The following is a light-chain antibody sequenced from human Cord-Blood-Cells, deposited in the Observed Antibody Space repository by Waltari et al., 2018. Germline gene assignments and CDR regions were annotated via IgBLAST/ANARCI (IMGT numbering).Light chain of an antibody. CDR1: QSVLYSPNNKNY. CDR3: QQYYSTPQT. CDR2: WAS. J-gene: IGKJ1*01. Sequence: DIVMTQSPDSLAVSLGARATINSKSSQSVLYSPNNKNYLAWYQQKPGQPPKLLIYWASTRESGVPDRFSGSGSGTDFTLTISSLQAEDVAVYYCQQYYSTPQTFGQGTKVEIK. V-gene: IGKV4-1*01.